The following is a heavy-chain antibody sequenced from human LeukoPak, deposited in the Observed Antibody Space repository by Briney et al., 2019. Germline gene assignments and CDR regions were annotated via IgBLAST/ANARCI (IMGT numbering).Heavy chain of an antibody. V-gene: IGHV1-2*02. CDR2: INPNSGGT. J-gene: IGHJ4*02. Sequence: ASVKVSCTASGYTFTGYYMHWVRQAPGQGLEWMGWINPNSGGTNYAQKFQGRVTMTRDTSTSTVYMELSSLRSEDTAVYYCARDGGYSYGYYWGQGTLVTVSS. D-gene: IGHD5-18*01. CDR3: ARDGGYSYGYY. CDR1: GYTFTGYY.